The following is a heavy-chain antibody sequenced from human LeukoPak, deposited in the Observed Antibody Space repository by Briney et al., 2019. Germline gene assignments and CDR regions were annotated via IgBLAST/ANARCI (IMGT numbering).Heavy chain of an antibody. CDR1: GFTFSSYN. V-gene: IGHV3-21*01. CDR3: ARNPERYYYYYMDV. CDR2: ITSSSRYI. J-gene: IGHJ6*03. D-gene: IGHD1-14*01. Sequence: GGSLRLSCAASGFTFSSYNMNWVRQAPGKGLEWVSSITSSSRYIYYADSVKGRFTISRDNAKNTLYLQMNSLRAEDTAVYYCARNPERYYYYYMDVWGKGTTVTVSS.